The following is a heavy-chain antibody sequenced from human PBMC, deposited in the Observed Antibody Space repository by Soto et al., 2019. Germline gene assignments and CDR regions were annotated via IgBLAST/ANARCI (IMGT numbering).Heavy chain of an antibody. V-gene: IGHV4-39*01. J-gene: IGHJ4*02. CDR2: IYYSGST. D-gene: IGHD3-16*02. Sequence: QLQLQESGPGLVKPSETLSLTCTVSGGSISSSSYYWGWIRQPPGKGLEWIGSIYYSGSTYYNPSLKSRVTISVDTSKNQFSLKLSSVTAADTAVYYCARFDFPVGPRYYDYVWGSYRSFDYWGQGTLVTVSS. CDR1: GGSISSSSYY. CDR3: ARFDFPVGPRYYDYVWGSYRSFDY.